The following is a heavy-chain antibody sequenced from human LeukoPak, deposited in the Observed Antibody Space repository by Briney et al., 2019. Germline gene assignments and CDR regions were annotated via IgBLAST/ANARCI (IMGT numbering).Heavy chain of an antibody. CDR3: ARGPLYGDSLLRTFGYYYMDV. CDR1: GITFSRYA. Sequence: GGSLRLSCAASGITFSRYAMHWVRQAPGKGLEWVAVISYDGTNKYYADSVKGRFSISRDNSRNTLYLQMNSLRAEDPALYYCARGPLYGDSLLRTFGYYYMDVWGKGTTVTVSS. D-gene: IGHD4-17*01. J-gene: IGHJ6*03. V-gene: IGHV3-30*04. CDR2: ISYDGTNK.